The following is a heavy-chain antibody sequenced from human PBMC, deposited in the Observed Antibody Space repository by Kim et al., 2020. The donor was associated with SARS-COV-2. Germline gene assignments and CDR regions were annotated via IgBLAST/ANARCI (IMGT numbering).Heavy chain of an antibody. CDR2: IKQDGSDR. Sequence: GGSLRLSCAASGFTFSDSWMSWVREAPGKGLEWVADIKQDGSDRYYVDSVKGRFTISRDNSRNSLYLQMNSLRAEDTAVYYCARDWGGYWGQGTLVTVSS. CDR1: GFTFSDSW. D-gene: IGHD3-16*01. V-gene: IGHV3-7*01. J-gene: IGHJ4*02. CDR3: ARDWGGY.